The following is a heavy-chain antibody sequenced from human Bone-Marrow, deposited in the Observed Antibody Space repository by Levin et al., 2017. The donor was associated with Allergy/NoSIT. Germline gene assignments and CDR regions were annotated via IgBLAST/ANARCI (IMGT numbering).Heavy chain of an antibody. D-gene: IGHD5-12*01. CDR3: ARGGGGGYDFGY. CDR1: GFTVSTNY. CDR2: IYSGGST. J-gene: IGHJ4*02. V-gene: IGHV3-53*01. Sequence: PGESLKISCAASGFTVSTNYMTWVRQAPGKGLEWVSVIYSGGSTFYADSVKGRFTISRDTSKNTLFLQMNSLRADDTAVYYCARGGGGGYDFGYWGQGTLVTVSS.